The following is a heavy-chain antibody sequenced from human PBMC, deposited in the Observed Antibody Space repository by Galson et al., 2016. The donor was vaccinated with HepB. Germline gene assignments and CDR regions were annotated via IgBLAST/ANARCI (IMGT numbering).Heavy chain of an antibody. Sequence: SLRLSCAATGFTFSTQSMNWVRQAPGKGLEWVASITSTSYAISYADSVKGRFTISRDNAKDSLFLQMNSLRVDDTAIYYCARGEGSRLGYMDVWGKGTTVTISS. CDR3: ARGEGSRLGYMDV. CDR1: GFTFSTQS. D-gene: IGHD3-16*01. V-gene: IGHV3-21*01. J-gene: IGHJ6*03. CDR2: ITSTSYAI.